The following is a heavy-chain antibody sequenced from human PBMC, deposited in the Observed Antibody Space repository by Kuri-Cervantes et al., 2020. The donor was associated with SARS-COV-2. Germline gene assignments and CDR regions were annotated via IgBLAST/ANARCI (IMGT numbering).Heavy chain of an antibody. D-gene: IGHD3/OR15-3a*01. J-gene: IGHJ4*02. CDR3: SGRVDFSSVDY. CDR2: VSYNGAT. Sequence: GSLRLSCTISGDSITNYYLTWIRQPPGKGLEWIGYVSYNGATAYNPSLKSRVTMSLDTSKNQFSLRLSSVTAADTAVYYCSGRVDFSSVDYWGQGTLVTVSS. CDR1: GDSITNYY. V-gene: IGHV4-59*01.